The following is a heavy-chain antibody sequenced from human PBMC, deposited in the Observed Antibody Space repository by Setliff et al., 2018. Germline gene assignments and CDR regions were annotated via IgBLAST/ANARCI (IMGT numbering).Heavy chain of an antibody. V-gene: IGHV3-23*01. CDR2: ISGSGGNT. J-gene: IGHJ6*03. CDR3: AKSPMTTVTVKRLHYYYMDA. Sequence: GSLRLSCAASGFTFSNYAMSWVRQAPGKGLEWVSGISGSGGNTQYADSVKGRFTISRDNSKNSLYLQMNSLRAEDTAVYYCAKSPMTTVTVKRLHYYYMDAWDKGATVTVSS. CDR1: GFTFSNYA. D-gene: IGHD4-17*01.